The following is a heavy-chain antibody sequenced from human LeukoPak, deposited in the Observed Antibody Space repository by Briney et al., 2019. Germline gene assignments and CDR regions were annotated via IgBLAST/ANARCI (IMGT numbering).Heavy chain of an antibody. CDR1: GGSISSHF. Sequence: SETLSLTCTVSGGSISSHFWSWIRQPPGKGLEWIGNIYNSGTTNYNPSLESRVTISVDTSKNPLSLQLTSVTAADTAVYYCTKATQGLAFDYWGRGTLVTASS. V-gene: IGHV4-59*11. CDR2: IYNSGTT. CDR3: TKATQGLAFDY. D-gene: IGHD6-19*01. J-gene: IGHJ4*02.